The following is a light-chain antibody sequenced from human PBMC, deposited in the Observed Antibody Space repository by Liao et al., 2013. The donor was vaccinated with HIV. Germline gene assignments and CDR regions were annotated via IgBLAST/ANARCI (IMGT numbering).Light chain of an antibody. CDR3: QVWDRNTAI. CDR1: NIGSKS. J-gene: IGLJ2*01. V-gene: IGLV3-21*01. CDR2: YNK. Sequence: SYVLTQPPSVSVAPGKTARITCGGDNIGSKSVHWYQQQPGQAPVVVIYYNKDRPSGIPERFSGSNSANTATLTISRVEAGDEADYYCQVWDRNTAIFGGGTKLTVL.